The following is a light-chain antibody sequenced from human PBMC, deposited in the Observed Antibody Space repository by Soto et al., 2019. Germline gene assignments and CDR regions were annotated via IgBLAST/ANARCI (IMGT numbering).Light chain of an antibody. J-gene: IGLJ2*01. CDR2: EVS. CDR1: SSDVGGYNY. CDR3: SATDDSLSGPV. V-gene: IGLV2-14*01. Sequence: QSALTQPASVSGSPGQSITISCTGTSSDVGGYNYVSWYQQHPGKAPKLMIYEVSNRPSGVPDRFSASKSGTSASLAISGLRSEDEADYYCSATDDSLSGPVFGGGTKLTVL.